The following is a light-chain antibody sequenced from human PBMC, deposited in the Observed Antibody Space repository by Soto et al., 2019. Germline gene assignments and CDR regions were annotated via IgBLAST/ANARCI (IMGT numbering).Light chain of an antibody. CDR1: QSVSSN. Sequence: EIVMTQSPGTLSLSPGVRATLSCMASQSVSSNSAWYPQIPGHAHMLLIYGESTRATGIPARFSGSGSGTEVTHAICSVQTEDFAVYYCQPDNEWPQTFGLGTNVEIK. CDR3: QPDNEWPQT. J-gene: IGKJ1*01. CDR2: GES. V-gene: IGKV3-15*01.